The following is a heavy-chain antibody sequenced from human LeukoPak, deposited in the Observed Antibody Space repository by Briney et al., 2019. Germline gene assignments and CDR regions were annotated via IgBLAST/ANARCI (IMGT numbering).Heavy chain of an antibody. CDR1: GYSISSGYY. Sequence: SETLSLTCTVSGYSISSGYYWGWIRQPPGKGLNWIGSIYHSGSTYYNPSLRSRVTISIDTSKNQSSLKLNSVTAADTAVYYCARDRSGSYWNYWGQGTLVTVSS. V-gene: IGHV4-38-2*02. J-gene: IGHJ4*02. D-gene: IGHD1-26*01. CDR3: ARDRSGSYWNY. CDR2: IYHSGST.